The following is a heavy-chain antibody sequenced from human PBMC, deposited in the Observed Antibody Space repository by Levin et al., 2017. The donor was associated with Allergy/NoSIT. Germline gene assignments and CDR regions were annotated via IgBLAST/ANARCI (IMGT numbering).Heavy chain of an antibody. CDR1: GGSISSFY. D-gene: IGHD3-16*01. Sequence: SETLSLTCTVSGGSISSFYWSWIRQPPGKNLEWIGYIYYSGSTYYNPSLKSRVTISVDTSKNQLSLRLRSVTAADTAVYYCASHHANYDYAWGPDACDTWGQGTLVTVSS. CDR3: ASHHANYDYAWGPDACDT. V-gene: IGHV4-59*08. CDR2: IYYSGST. J-gene: IGHJ5*02.